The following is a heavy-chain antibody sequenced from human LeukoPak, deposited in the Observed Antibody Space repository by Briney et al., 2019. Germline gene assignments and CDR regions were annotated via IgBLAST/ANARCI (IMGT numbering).Heavy chain of an antibody. J-gene: IGHJ4*02. CDR3: ARGGPHYLARLDPFDF. Sequence: PSGTLSLTCGVSGGSITITNYWTWVRQPPGKGLEWIGEVNLQGSTNYNPSLMGRVTISVDTSKNQFSLKLSSVTAADTAVYYCARGGPHYLARLDPFDFWGQGTLVTVSS. CDR1: GGSITITNY. D-gene: IGHD6-25*01. V-gene: IGHV4-4*02. CDR2: VNLQGST.